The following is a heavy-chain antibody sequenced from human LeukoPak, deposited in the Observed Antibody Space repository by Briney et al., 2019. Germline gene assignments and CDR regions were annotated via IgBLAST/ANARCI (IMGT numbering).Heavy chain of an antibody. J-gene: IGHJ4*02. CDR1: GGSISSGGYY. Sequence: SQTLSLTCTVSGGSISSGGYYWSWIRQHPGKGLEWIRYIYYSGSTYYNPSLKSRVTISVDTSKNQFSLKLSSVTAADTAVYYCARESHEHPIKRSVYFDYWGQGTLVTVSS. CDR3: ARESHEHPIKRSVYFDY. D-gene: IGHD1/OR15-1a*01. V-gene: IGHV4-31*03. CDR2: IYYSGST.